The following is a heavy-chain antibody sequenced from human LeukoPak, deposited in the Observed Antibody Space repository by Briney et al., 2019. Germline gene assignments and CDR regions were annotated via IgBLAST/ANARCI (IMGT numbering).Heavy chain of an antibody. V-gene: IGHV3-23*01. CDR2: IRGSGGST. CDR3: AGLITLDAFDI. J-gene: IGHJ3*02. Sequence: GGSLRLSCAASGFPFSSYAMSWVRQAPGKGLEWVSAIRGSGGSTYYADSVKGRFTISRDNSKNTLYLQMNSLRAEDTAVYYCAGLITLDAFDIWGQGTMVTVSS. CDR1: GFPFSSYA. D-gene: IGHD3-22*01.